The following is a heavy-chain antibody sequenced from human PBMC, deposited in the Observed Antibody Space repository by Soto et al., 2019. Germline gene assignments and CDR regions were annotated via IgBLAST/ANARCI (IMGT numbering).Heavy chain of an antibody. D-gene: IGHD6-19*01. CDR1: GFTFTSSA. CDR2: IVVGSGNT. Sequence: SVKVSCKASGFTFTSSAVQWVRQARGQRLEWIGWIVVGSGNTNYAQKFQERVTITRDMSTSTAYMELSSLRSEDTAVYYCAADLGSGWPVDYWGQGTLVTVSS. J-gene: IGHJ4*02. V-gene: IGHV1-58*01. CDR3: AADLGSGWPVDY.